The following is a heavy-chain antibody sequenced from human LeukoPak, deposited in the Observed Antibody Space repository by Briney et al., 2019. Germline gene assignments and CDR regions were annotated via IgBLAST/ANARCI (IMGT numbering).Heavy chain of an antibody. CDR2: ISRSSGTK. V-gene: IGHV3-48*04. J-gene: IGHJ3*02. Sequence: PGGSLRLSCAASGFTFRSYSMNWVRQAPGKGLEWVSYISRSSGTKYYVDSVKGRFTISRDNAKNSLYLQMNSLRAEDTAVYYCARGPPSWELAVEGAFDIWGQGTMVTVSS. CDR3: ARGPPSWELAVEGAFDI. CDR1: GFTFRSYS. D-gene: IGHD1-26*01.